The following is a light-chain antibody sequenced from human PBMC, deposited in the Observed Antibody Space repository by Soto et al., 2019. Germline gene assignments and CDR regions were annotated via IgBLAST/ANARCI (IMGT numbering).Light chain of an antibody. V-gene: IGLV2-14*03. CDR1: SSDVGDYNS. CDR3: KSYTSRSTYV. J-gene: IGLJ1*01. CDR2: DVS. Sequence: QSVLTQPASVSGSPGQSITISCTGTSSDVGDYNSVSWYQHHPGKAPKLMIYDVSNRSSGVSSRFSGSKSDNTASLTISGLQAEDEADYYCKSYTSRSTYVFGTGTKVTVL.